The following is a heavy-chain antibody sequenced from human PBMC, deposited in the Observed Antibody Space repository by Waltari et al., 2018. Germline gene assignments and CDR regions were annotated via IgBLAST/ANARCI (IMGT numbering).Heavy chain of an antibody. CDR1: GFSISICYW. J-gene: IGHJ4*02. D-gene: IGHD3-3*01. CDR2: IQHSGAT. Sequence: QVQLQESGPGLVEPSETLSLTCDVSGFSISICYWWGWIRQPPGTGLEWIGVIQHSGATYYNPALRSRVTISVDTSKNQFSLKLTSVTAADTAVYYCARDGSGVANWVSMFWGQGTLVTVSS. CDR3: ARDGSGVANWVSMF. V-gene: IGHV4-38-2*02.